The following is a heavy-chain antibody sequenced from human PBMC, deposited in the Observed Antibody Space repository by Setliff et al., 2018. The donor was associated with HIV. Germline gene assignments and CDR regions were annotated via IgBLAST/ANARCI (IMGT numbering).Heavy chain of an antibody. J-gene: IGHJ3*02. V-gene: IGHV1-2*04. D-gene: IGHD6-13*01. CDR1: GYTFTGYY. CDR2: INPNSGGT. CDR3: ARDGNIAPGDAFDI. Sequence: ASVKVSCKASGYTFTGYYMHWVRQAPGQGLEWMGWINPNSGGTNFAQKFQGWVTMTRDTSISTACMELSRLRSDDTAVYYCARDGNIAPGDAFDIWGQGTMVTVSS.